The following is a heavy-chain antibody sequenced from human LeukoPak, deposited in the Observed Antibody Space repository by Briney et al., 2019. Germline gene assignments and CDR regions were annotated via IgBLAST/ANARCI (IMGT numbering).Heavy chain of an antibody. CDR1: GIILTNYA. CDR3: AKVNWARYTDNDDY. D-gene: IGHD5-24*01. Sequence: PGGSLRLSCAASGIILTNYAVSWVRQAPGKGLEWVAAISDSGTLDYADSVICVFIISRDISKKMVYLQMNSLREEVTAIYYCAKVNWARYTDNDDYWGRGTLVTVSS. CDR2: ISDSGTL. V-gene: IGHV3-23*01. J-gene: IGHJ4*01.